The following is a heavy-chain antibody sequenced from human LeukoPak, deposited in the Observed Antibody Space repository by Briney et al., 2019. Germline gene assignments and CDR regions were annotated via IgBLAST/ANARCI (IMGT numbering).Heavy chain of an antibody. Sequence: GESLKISCKGSGYIFKNYWISWVRQLPGKGLEWMGRIDPSDSFTNYSPSFQGHVTISADKSISTAYLQWSSLKASDTAIYYCARRSAPRDWFEPWGQGTLVTVSA. CDR3: ARRSAPRDWFEP. D-gene: IGHD5-24*01. J-gene: IGHJ5*02. V-gene: IGHV5-10-1*01. CDR2: IDPSDSFT. CDR1: GYIFKNYW.